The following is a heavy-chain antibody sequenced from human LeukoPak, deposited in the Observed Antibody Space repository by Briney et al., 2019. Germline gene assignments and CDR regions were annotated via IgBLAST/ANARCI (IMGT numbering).Heavy chain of an antibody. D-gene: IGHD3-16*02. Sequence: GGSLRLSCAASGFTVSSNYMSWVRQAPGKGLEWGSVIYSGGSTYYADSVKGRFTISRDNSKNTLYLQRNSLRAEDTAVYYCARALPLPIYVWGSYRSSTSWGQGTLVTVSS. V-gene: IGHV3-53*01. CDR2: IYSGGST. J-gene: IGHJ4*02. CDR3: ARALPLPIYVWGSYRSSTS. CDR1: GFTVSSNY.